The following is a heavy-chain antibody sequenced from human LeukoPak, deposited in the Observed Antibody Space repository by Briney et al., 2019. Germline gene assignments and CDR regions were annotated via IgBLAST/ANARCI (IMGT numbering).Heavy chain of an antibody. Sequence: ASVKVSCKASGYTFTSYAMNWVRQAPGQGLEWMGWVNTNTGNPTYAQGFTGRFVFSLDTSVSTAYLQISSLKAEDTAVYYCASSYYYGSGSLPKYYYGMDVWGQGTTVTVSS. CDR1: GYTFTSYA. J-gene: IGHJ6*02. D-gene: IGHD3-10*01. CDR3: ASSYYYGSGSLPKYYYGMDV. CDR2: VNTNTGNP. V-gene: IGHV7-4-1*02.